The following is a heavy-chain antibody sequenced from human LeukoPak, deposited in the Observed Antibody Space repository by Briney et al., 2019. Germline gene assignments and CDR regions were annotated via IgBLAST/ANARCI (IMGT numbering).Heavy chain of an antibody. CDR3: AKWGDYDILTGYYVSDF. J-gene: IGHJ4*02. CDR1: GFIFRNYA. CDR2: ITGSGGST. V-gene: IGHV3-23*01. Sequence: GGSLRLSCAASGFIFRNYAMSWVRQAPGKGLEWVSAITGSGGSTYYADSVKVRFTIARDNSKNTLYVEMNTLGAEDTAVYYCAKWGDYDILTGYYVSDFWGQGTLVTVSS. D-gene: IGHD3-9*01.